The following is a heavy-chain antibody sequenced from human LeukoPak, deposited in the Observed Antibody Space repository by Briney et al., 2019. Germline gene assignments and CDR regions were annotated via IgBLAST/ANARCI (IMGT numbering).Heavy chain of an antibody. V-gene: IGHV3-15*01. CDR2: IKSKTDGGTT. Sequence: GGSLRLSCAASGFTFSNACVSWVRQAPGKGLEWVGRIKSKTDGGTTDYAAPVKGRFTISRDDSKNTLYLQMNSLKTEDTAVYYCTTQYSSGWDFDYWGQGDLVTVSS. CDR3: TTQYSSGWDFDY. CDR1: GFTFSNAC. D-gene: IGHD6-19*01. J-gene: IGHJ4*02.